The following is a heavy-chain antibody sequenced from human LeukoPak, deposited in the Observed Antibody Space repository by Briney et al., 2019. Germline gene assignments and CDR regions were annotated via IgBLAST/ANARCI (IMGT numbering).Heavy chain of an antibody. Sequence: SETLSLTCTVSGGSINNYYWTWIRQPAGKGLEWIGRIHSSGSTYYNPSLKSRVTLSIHTPQNQFSLRLTAVTAADTAVYYCARDRFRSSFDYWGQGSLVAVSS. J-gene: IGHJ4*02. CDR2: IHSSGST. D-gene: IGHD3-3*01. CDR3: ARDRFRSSFDY. CDR1: GGSINNYY. V-gene: IGHV4-4*07.